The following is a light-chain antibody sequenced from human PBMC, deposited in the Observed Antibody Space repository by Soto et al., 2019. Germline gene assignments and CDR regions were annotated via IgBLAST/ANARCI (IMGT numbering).Light chain of an antibody. Sequence: EIGLTQSPATLSLSPGERATLSCRASQSVNDYLAWYQQKPGQAPRLLISDASKRAAGIPARFSGSGYGTDFTLTISSLEPEDFAVYYCQRRTNWPPAARFGAGPKSDIK. CDR3: QRRTNWPPAAR. V-gene: IGKV3-11*01. CDR2: DAS. J-gene: IGKJ4*01. CDR1: QSVNDY.